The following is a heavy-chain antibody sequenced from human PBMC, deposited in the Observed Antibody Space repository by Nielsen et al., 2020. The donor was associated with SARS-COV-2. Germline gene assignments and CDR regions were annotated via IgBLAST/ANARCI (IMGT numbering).Heavy chain of an antibody. D-gene: IGHD3-3*01. Sequence: GESLKISCAASGFTFSDYYMSWIRQAPGKGLEWVSYISSSGSTIYYADSVKGRFTISRDNAKNSLYLQMNSLRAEDTAVYYCARVGDFGVVITIYYYYGMDVWGQGTTVTVSS. V-gene: IGHV3-11*04. J-gene: IGHJ6*02. CDR1: GFTFSDYY. CDR3: ARVGDFGVVITIYYYYGMDV. CDR2: ISSSGSTI.